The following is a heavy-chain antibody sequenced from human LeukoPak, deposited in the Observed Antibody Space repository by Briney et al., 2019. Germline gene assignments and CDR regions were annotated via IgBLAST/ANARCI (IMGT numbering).Heavy chain of an antibody. CDR2: ISAYNGNT. V-gene: IGHV1-18*01. CDR1: GYTFTSYG. Sequence: ASVKVSCKASGYTFTSYGISWVRQAPGQGLEWMGWISAYNGNTNYAQKLQGRVTMTTDTSTSTAYMELRSLGSDDTAVYYCARDGEILRFLEWFFDYWGQGTLVTVSS. CDR3: ARDGEILRFLEWFFDY. J-gene: IGHJ4*02. D-gene: IGHD3-3*01.